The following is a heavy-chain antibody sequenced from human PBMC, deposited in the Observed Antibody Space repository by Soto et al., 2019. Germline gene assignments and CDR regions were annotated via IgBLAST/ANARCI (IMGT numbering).Heavy chain of an antibody. CDR2: ISAYNGNT. CDR1: GYTFTSYG. V-gene: IGHV1-18*01. CDR3: ARDGPIVVVPAAMGTPGSRFDP. Sequence: GASVKVSCKASGYTFTSYGISWVRQAPGQGLEWMGWISAYNGNTNYAQKLQGRVTMTTDTSTSTAYMELRSLRSDDTAVYYCARDGPIVVVPAAMGTPGSRFDPWGQGTLVTVSS. J-gene: IGHJ5*02. D-gene: IGHD2-2*01.